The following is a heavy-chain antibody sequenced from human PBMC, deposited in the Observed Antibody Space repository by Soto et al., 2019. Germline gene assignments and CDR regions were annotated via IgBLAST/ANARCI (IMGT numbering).Heavy chain of an antibody. CDR1: GGSISSGDYY. CDR3: AREGKYSYVFDY. Sequence: SETLSLTCTVSGGSISSGDYYWSWIRQPPGKGLEWIGYSYYSGSAYYNPSLKSRVTISVDTSKNQFSLKLSSVTAADTAVYYCAREGKYSYVFDYWGQGTLVTVSS. J-gene: IGHJ4*02. CDR2: SYYSGSA. D-gene: IGHD5-18*01. V-gene: IGHV4-30-4*01.